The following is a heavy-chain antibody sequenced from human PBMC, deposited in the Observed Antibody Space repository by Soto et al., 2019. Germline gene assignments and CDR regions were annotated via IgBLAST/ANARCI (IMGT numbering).Heavy chain of an antibody. CDR2: INHSGST. CDR1: GGSFSGYY. J-gene: IGHJ4*02. Sequence: QVQLQQWGAGLLKPSETLSLTCAVYGGSFSGYYWSWIRQPPGKGLEWIGEINHSGSTNYNPSLKSRLTISLYTTTDQFSLELSSVTAADTAVYYCARAAPRYCSGGSCYSGRDYWGPGTLVTVSS. CDR3: ARAAPRYCSGGSCYSGRDY. D-gene: IGHD2-15*01. V-gene: IGHV4-34*01.